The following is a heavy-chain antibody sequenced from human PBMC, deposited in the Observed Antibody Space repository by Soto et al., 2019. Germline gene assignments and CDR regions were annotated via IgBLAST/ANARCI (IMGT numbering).Heavy chain of an antibody. D-gene: IGHD5-18*01. J-gene: IGHJ4*02. CDR1: GGTFSTYA. CDR2: IIPMFGTA. V-gene: IGHV1-69*12. Sequence: QVQLVQSGAEVKKPESSVKVSCKAPGGTFSTYAISWVRQAPGQGLEWMGGIIPMFGTANYAQRFQDRVTITADESTNTVYMERSSLRSEDTAVYFCARGIQLWLRRINNGYSGWGQGTLVTVSS. CDR3: ARGIQLWLRRINNGYSG.